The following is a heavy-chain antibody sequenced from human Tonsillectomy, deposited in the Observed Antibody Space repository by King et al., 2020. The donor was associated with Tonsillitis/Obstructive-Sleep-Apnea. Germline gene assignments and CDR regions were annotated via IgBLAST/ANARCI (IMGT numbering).Heavy chain of an antibody. CDR2: VYYTGTT. Sequence: QLQESGPGLVKPSDTLSLTCTVSGGSIRSSYWSWLRPPPGKGLEWIAYVYYTGTTKYNPSLKSRATISIDTSKNQFSLELSYATAADTAVYYCSRVALSLALRVDNRFAPWGQGSLVTVSS. D-gene: IGHD5-12*01. CDR3: SRVALSLALRVDNRFAP. CDR1: GGSIRSSY. J-gene: IGHJ5*02. V-gene: IGHV4-59*07.